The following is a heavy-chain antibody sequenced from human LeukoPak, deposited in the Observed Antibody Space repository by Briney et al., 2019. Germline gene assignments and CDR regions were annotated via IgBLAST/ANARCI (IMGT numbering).Heavy chain of an antibody. D-gene: IGHD1-26*01. J-gene: IGHJ3*02. CDR1: GFTFSDYY. Sequence: GGSLRLSCAASGFTFSDYYMSWVRQAPGKGLEWVSYISRSSTYTNYADSVKGRFTVSRDNAKNSLYLHLNSLRDEDTAVYYCARDPRPYSGSGLHFDIWGQGTLVTVSS. CDR2: ISRSSTYT. V-gene: IGHV3-11*06. CDR3: ARDPRPYSGSGLHFDI.